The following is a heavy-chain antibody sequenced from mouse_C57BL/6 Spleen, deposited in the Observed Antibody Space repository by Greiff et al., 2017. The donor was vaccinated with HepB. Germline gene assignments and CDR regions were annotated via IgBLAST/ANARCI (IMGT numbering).Heavy chain of an antibody. V-gene: IGHV1-82*01. D-gene: IGHD4-1*01. CDR2: IYPGDGDT. CDR1: GYAFSSSW. CDR3: ARSMGRAMDY. J-gene: IGHJ4*01. Sequence: QVQLKESGPELVKPGASVKISCKASGYAFSSSWMNWVKQRPGKGLEWIGRIYPGDGDTNYNGKFKGKATLTADKSSSTAYMQLSSLTSEDSAVYICARSMGRAMDYWGQGTSVTVSS.